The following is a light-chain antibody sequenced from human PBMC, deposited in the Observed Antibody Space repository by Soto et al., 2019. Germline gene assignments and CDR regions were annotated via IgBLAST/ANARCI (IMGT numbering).Light chain of an antibody. J-gene: IGKJ4*01. V-gene: IGKV3-20*01. CDR3: QKFSSYPLT. CDR1: QSVSSSY. CDR2: GAS. Sequence: EIVLTQSPGTLSLSPGERATLSCRASQSVSSSYLAWYQQKPGQAPRLLIYGASSRANGIPDRFSGSGSGTDFTLNISRLEHEDFAVYYCQKFSSYPLTFGGGTKVDIK.